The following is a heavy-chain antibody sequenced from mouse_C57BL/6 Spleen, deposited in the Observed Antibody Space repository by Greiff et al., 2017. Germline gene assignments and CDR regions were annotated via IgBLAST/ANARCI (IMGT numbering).Heavy chain of an antibody. CDR3: ARWGDYEDYAMDY. J-gene: IGHJ4*01. Sequence: QVQLKQSGAELVKPGASVKISCKASGYAFSSYWMNWVKQRPGKGLEWIGQIYPGDGDTNYNGKFKGKATLTADKSSSTAYMQLSSLTSEDSAVYFCARWGDYEDYAMDYWGQGTSVTVSS. D-gene: IGHD2-4*01. CDR1: GYAFSSYW. V-gene: IGHV1-80*01. CDR2: IYPGDGDT.